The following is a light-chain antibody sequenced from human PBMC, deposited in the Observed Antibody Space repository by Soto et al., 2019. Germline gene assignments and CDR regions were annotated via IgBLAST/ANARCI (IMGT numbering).Light chain of an antibody. J-gene: IGLJ1*01. Sequence: HSVLTQPPSLSGAPGQRVTISCTGSSSNIGAIYGVHWYQQLPGTAPKLLIYVNTNRPSGVPDRFSASKSGTSASLAITGLQDEDEADYYCQSYEDSLSDSVFGTGTKLTVL. V-gene: IGLV1-40*01. CDR3: QSYEDSLSDSV. CDR2: VNT. CDR1: SSNIGAIYG.